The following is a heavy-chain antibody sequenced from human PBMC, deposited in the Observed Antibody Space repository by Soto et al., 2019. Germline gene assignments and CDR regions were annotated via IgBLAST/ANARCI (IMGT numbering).Heavy chain of an antibody. D-gene: IGHD4-17*01. CDR2: LLRSGSTT. J-gene: IGHJ4*02. CDR1: GFTFTNYA. Sequence: GSLRLSCAASGFTFTNYAMTWARQAPGKGLEWVSSLLRSGSTTYYADSVKGRFTISSDISANSLYLQMDSLRAEDTAVYYCAKDAVSGDGIWLLDSWGQGTVVTVS. V-gene: IGHV3-23*01. CDR3: AKDAVSGDGIWLLDS.